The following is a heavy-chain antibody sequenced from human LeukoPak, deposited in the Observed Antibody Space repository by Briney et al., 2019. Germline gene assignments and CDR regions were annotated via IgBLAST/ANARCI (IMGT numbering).Heavy chain of an antibody. V-gene: IGHV3-23*01. Sequence: GGSVRLSCAASGFTFSSYAMRWVRQAPGKGLEWVSTISGSGAYTYYADSVKGRFTISRDNSKNTLYLEMNSLRAEDTAVYYCAKYFASGSYYKLPHWGQGTLVTVSS. D-gene: IGHD3-10*01. CDR3: AKYFASGSYYKLPH. CDR1: GFTFSSYA. CDR2: ISGSGAYT. J-gene: IGHJ1*01.